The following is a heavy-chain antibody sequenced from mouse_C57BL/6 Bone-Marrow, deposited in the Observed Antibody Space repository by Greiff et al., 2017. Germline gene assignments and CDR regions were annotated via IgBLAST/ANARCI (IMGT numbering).Heavy chain of an antibody. CDR1: GYTFTSYG. D-gene: IGHD1-1*01. CDR2: IYPRSGNT. J-gene: IGHJ4*01. CDR3: ARGGLRFYYAMDY. V-gene: IGHV1-81*01. Sequence: VQLQESGAELARPGASVKLSCKASGYTFTSYGISWVKQRTGQGLEWIGEIYPRSGNTYFNEKFKGKATLTADKSSSTAYMELRSLTSEDSAVYFCARGGLRFYYAMDYWGQGTSVTVSS.